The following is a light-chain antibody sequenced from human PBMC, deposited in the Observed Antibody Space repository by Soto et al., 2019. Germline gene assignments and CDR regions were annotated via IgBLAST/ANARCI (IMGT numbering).Light chain of an antibody. CDR1: SSNIGSNY. V-gene: IGLV2-14*01. CDR2: EVG. J-gene: IGLJ1*01. CDR3: NSYTSSSTHV. Sequence: QSVLTQPPSVSAAPGQKVTISCSGSSSNIGSNYVSWYQQLPGTAPKLIIYEVGNRPSGVSNRFSGSKSGNTASLTISGFQAEDEADYYCNSYTSSSTHVFGTGTKLTVL.